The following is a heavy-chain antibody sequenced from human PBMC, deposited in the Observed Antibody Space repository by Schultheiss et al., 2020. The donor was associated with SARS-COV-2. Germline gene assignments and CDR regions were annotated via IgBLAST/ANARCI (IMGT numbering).Heavy chain of an antibody. V-gene: IGHV3-33*01. CDR2: IWYDGSNK. J-gene: IGHJ6*02. CDR1: GFTFSSYG. CDR3: ARVVVPAATYYYYGMDV. Sequence: GESLKISCAASGFTFSSYGMHWVRQAPGKGLEWVVVIWYDGSNKYYADSVKGRFTISRDNSKNTLYLQMNSLRAEDTAVYYCARVVVPAATYYYYGMDVWGQGTTVTVSS. D-gene: IGHD2-2*01.